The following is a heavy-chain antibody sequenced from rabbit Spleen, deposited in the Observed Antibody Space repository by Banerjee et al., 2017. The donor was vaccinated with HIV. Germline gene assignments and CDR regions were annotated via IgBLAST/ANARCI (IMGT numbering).Heavy chain of an antibody. CDR1: GFDFSSYYM. J-gene: IGHJ6*01. V-gene: IGHV1S45*01. D-gene: IGHD1-1*01. CDR2: RDAGSSGST. CDR3: ARMSDYVSGRAIDL. Sequence: QEQLKETGGGLVQPGGSLTLSCKASGFDFSSYYMSWVRQAPGKGLEWIGCRDAGSSGSTWYANWAKGRFTISGTSSTTVTLQMTSLTAADTATYFCARMSDYVSGRAIDLWGPGTLVTVS.